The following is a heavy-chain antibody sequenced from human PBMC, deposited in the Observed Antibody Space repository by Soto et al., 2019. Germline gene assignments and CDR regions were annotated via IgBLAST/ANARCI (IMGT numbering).Heavy chain of an antibody. CDR1: GFTFSAYG. J-gene: IGHJ4*02. D-gene: IGHD3-10*01. CDR3: AKDRMGAGVRGYFDY. CDR2: ISYDGSNK. Sequence: ESGGGVVQPGRSLRLSCAGSGFTFSAYGMDWVRQAPGKGLEWVAVISYDGSNKYYADSVKGRFTISRDNSKNTLHLQMNSLRAEDTAVYYCAKDRMGAGVRGYFDYWGQGTLVTVSS. V-gene: IGHV3-30*18.